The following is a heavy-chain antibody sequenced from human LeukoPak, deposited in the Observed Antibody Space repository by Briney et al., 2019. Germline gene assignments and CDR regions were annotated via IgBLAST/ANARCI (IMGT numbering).Heavy chain of an antibody. CDR3: AKDIAARVVFDY. J-gene: IGHJ4*02. V-gene: IGHV3-23*01. D-gene: IGHD6-6*01. CDR1: GFTFSRYA. CDR2: ISDSGTST. Sequence: GGSLRLSCAASGFTFSRYAMSWVRQAPGKGLEWVSAISDSGTSTYYADSVKGRFTISRDNSQNTLYLQMHSLGAEDTAVYYCAKDIAARVVFDYWGQGTLVTVSS.